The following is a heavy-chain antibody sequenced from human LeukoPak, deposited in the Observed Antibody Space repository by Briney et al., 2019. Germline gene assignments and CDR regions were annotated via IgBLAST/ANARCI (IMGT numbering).Heavy chain of an antibody. D-gene: IGHD6-13*01. CDR3: AKDRPTVYSSSWLHFLDS. CDR2: INPSGGST. V-gene: IGHV1-46*01. CDR1: GYTFTGYY. J-gene: IGHJ4*02. Sequence: GASVKVSCKASGYTFTGYYMHWVRQAPGQGLEWMGIINPSGGSTSYAQKFQGRVTMTRDTSTSTVYMELSSLRSEDTAVYYCAKDRPTVYSSSWLHFLDSWGQGTLVTVSS.